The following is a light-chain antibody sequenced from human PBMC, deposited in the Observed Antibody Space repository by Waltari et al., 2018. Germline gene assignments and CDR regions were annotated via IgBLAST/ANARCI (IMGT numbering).Light chain of an antibody. CDR2: ENN. CDR1: RPNLGTNN. J-gene: IGLJ3*02. V-gene: IGLV1-51*02. CDR3: ATWDNSLNAGV. Sequence: QSVLTQTPSVSAAPGQKVTISCSGTRPNLGTNNVSWYRQLPGTVPKLLIYENNRRPSGIPDRFSGSKSGTSATLVISGLNTGDEADYYCATWDNSLNAGVFGGGTRLTVL.